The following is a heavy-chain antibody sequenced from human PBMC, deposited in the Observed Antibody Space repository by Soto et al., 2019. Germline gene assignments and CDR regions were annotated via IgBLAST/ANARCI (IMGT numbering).Heavy chain of an antibody. Sequence: ASVKVSCKASGYTFSDYYIHWVRQAPGQGLEWMGWINPNSGGTKYAPKFQGGVTMTRDTSITTAYMELSRLRSGDTAVYYCAREPATAKPEGVDFWAQGTLVTVSS. CDR1: GYTFSDYY. CDR3: AREPATAKPEGVDF. D-gene: IGHD1-1*01. V-gene: IGHV1-2*02. CDR2: INPNSGGT. J-gene: IGHJ4*02.